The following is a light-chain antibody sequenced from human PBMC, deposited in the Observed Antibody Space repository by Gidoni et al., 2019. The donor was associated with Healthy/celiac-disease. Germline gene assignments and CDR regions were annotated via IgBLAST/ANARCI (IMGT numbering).Light chain of an antibody. CDR3: QQYGSSPPYT. Sequence: EIVLTQSPGTLSLSQGERSTLSCRASQSVSSSYLAWYQQKPGQAPRLLIYGASSRATGIPDRFSGSGSGTDFTLTISRLEPEDFAVYYCQQYGSSPPYTFGQGTQLEIK. CDR1: QSVSSSY. J-gene: IGKJ2*01. CDR2: GAS. V-gene: IGKV3-20*01.